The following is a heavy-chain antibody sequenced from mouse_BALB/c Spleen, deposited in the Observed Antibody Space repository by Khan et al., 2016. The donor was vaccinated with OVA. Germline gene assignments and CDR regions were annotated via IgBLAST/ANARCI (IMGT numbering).Heavy chain of an antibody. V-gene: IGHV2-6-1*01. CDR1: GFSLTNYG. D-gene: IGHD2-10*01. Sequence: QVRLQQSGPGLVAPSQSLSITCTISGFSLTNYGVHWVRQPPGKGLEWLVVIWSDGSTTYNSALKSRLTISKDNSKSQVFLKMNSLQTDDTAMYFCDRQPYYHYNIMDYWGQGTSVTVSS. CDR3: DRQPYYHYNIMDY. CDR2: IWSDGST. J-gene: IGHJ4*01.